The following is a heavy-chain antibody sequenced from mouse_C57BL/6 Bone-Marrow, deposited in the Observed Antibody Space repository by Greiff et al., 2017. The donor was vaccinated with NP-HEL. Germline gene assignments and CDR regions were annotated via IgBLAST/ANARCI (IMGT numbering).Heavy chain of an antibody. J-gene: IGHJ3*01. CDR3: ARRGYGYDGAWFAY. Sequence: QVQLQQPGAELVMPGASVKLSCKASGYTFTSYWMHWVKQRPGQGLEWIGEIDPSDSYTNYNQKFKGKSTLTVDKSSSTAYMQLSSLTSEDSAVYDCARRGYGYDGAWFAYWGQGTLVTVSA. V-gene: IGHV1-69*01. CDR2: IDPSDSYT. D-gene: IGHD2-2*01. CDR1: GYTFTSYW.